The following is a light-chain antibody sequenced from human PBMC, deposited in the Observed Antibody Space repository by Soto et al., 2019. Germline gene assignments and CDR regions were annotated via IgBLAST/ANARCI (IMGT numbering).Light chain of an antibody. J-gene: IGKJ1*01. Sequence: EIVMTQSPVTLSVSPGERATLSCRASQSVSSNLAWYQQKPGQAPSLLIYGAFTRATGIPARFSGTGSGPEFTLTISSLQSEDFALYYCQQYNDWPLTFGQGTKVDIK. V-gene: IGKV3-15*01. CDR1: QSVSSN. CDR3: QQYNDWPLT. CDR2: GAF.